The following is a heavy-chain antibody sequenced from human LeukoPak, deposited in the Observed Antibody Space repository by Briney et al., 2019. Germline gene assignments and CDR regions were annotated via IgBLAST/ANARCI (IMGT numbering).Heavy chain of an antibody. V-gene: IGHV1-69*13. CDR3: ARDYALYDFWSGFDYYYYGMDV. J-gene: IGHJ6*02. Sequence: SVKVSCKASGGTFSSYAISWVRQAPGQGLEWMGGIIPIFGTANYAQKFQGRVTITADESTSTAYMELSSLRSEDTAVYYCARDYALYDFWSGFDYYYYGMDVWGQGTTVTVSS. CDR2: IIPIFGTA. CDR1: GGTFSSYA. D-gene: IGHD3-3*01.